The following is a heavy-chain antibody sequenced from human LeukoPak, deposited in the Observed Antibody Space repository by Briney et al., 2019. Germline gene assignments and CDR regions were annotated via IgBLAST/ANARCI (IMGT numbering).Heavy chain of an antibody. CDR3: ARGIYYYDSSGYGSAAFDI. D-gene: IGHD3-22*01. J-gene: IGHJ3*02. CDR1: GGSISSYY. V-gene: IGHV4-59*01. CDR2: IYYSGST. Sequence: SETLSLTCTVSGGSISSYYWSWLRQPPGKGREWIGYIYYSGSTNYNPSLKSRVTISVDTSKNQFSLKLSSAAAADTALYYCARGIYYYDSSGYGSAAFDIWGQGTMVTVSS.